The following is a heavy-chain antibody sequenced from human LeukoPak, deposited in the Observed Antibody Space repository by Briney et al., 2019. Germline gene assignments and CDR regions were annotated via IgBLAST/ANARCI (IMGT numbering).Heavy chain of an antibody. Sequence: GASVKVSCKASGYTFTGYYMHWVRQAPGQGLEWMGWINPNSGGTNYAQKFQGRVTMTRDTSISTAYMELSRLRSDDTAVYYCARVGRLMVYAIDLDPWGQGTLVTVSS. D-gene: IGHD2-8*01. V-gene: IGHV1-2*02. J-gene: IGHJ5*02. CDR2: INPNSGGT. CDR3: ARVGRLMVYAIDLDP. CDR1: GYTFTGYY.